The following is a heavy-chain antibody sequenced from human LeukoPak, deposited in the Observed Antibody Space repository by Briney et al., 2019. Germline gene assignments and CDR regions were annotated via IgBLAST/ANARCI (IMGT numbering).Heavy chain of an antibody. CDR2: INPNSGDT. J-gene: IGHJ6*03. D-gene: IGHD4-17*01. CDR1: GYTFTGYY. V-gene: IGHV1-2*02. Sequence: ASVKVSCKASGYTFTGYYMHWVRQAPGQGLEWMGWINPNSGDTNYAQKFQGRVTMTRNTSISTAYMELSSLSSEDMAVYYCARGRADGDFPYYYYMDVWGTGTTVTMSS. CDR3: ARGRADGDFPYYYYMDV.